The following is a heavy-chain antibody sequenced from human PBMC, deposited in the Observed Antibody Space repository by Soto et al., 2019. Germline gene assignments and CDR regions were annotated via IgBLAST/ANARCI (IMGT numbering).Heavy chain of an antibody. Sequence: QVQLVQSGAEVKNPGSSVRVSCKTSGFTFNVYGIHWVRQAPGQGLEWMGGLIPIYDETNYAQKFQGRVTITADKSPTTVYLELSSLRSEDTAVYFCARVRDPHLDHYGLDVWGQGTPVTVSS. CDR2: LIPIYDET. CDR3: ARVRDPHLDHYGLDV. V-gene: IGHV1-69*06. J-gene: IGHJ6*02. CDR1: GFTFNVYG.